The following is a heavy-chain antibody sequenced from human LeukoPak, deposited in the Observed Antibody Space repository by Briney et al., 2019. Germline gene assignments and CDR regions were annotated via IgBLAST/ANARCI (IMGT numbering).Heavy chain of an antibody. J-gene: IGHJ4*02. CDR1: GGSFSGYY. CDR2: IYYSGYT. V-gene: IGHV4-34*01. D-gene: IGHD3-22*01. Sequence: SETLFLTCAVYGGSFSGYYWSWIRQPPGKGLEWIGSIYYSGYTDYNPSLKNRVTISVDTSKNQFSLRLSSVTAADAAVYYCARAPPYYDSSGYYFDYWAQGTLVTVSS. CDR3: ARAPPYYDSSGYYFDY.